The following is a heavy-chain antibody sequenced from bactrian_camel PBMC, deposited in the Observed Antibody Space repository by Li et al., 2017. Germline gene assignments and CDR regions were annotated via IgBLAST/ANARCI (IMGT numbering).Heavy chain of an antibody. D-gene: IGHD4*01. CDR1: GSTFSNYY. Sequence: HVQLVESGGGLVQPGGSLRLSCAASGSTFSNYYMTWVRQAPGKGLEWVSSIHNGGRKAWYADSVQSRFTISRDNDKNTVYLQMNSLKSEDTALYYCATNMATMSPFDYWGQGTQVTVS. CDR2: IHNGGRKA. J-gene: IGHJ6*01. V-gene: IGHV3-2*01. CDR3: ATNMATMSPFDY.